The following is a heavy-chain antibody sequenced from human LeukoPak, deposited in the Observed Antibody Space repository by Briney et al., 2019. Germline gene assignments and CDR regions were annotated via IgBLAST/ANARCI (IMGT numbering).Heavy chain of an antibody. CDR3: AKAGVPWGGMDV. CDR1: GFIFGSFG. CDR2: IWYDGSNK. D-gene: IGHD3-16*01. V-gene: IGHV3-33*06. Sequence: GRSLRLSCAASGFIFGSFGMHWVRQAPGEGLEWVAVIWYDGSNKYYADSVKGRFTISRDNSKNTLYLHMNSLRAEDTAVYYCAKAGVPWGGMDVWGQGTTVTVSS. J-gene: IGHJ6*02.